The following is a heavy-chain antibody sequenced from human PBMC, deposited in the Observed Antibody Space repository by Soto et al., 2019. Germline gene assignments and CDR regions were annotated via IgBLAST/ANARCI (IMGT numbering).Heavy chain of an antibody. CDR3: ARDPVAYCGGDCRTFDY. D-gene: IGHD2-21*02. V-gene: IGHV3-30-3*01. Sequence: QVQLVESGGGVVQPGRSLRFSCAASGFTFSSYAMHWVRQAPGKGLEWVAVISYDGSNKYYADSVKGRFTISRDNSKNTLYLQMNSLRAEDTAVYYCARDPVAYCGGDCRTFDYWGQGTLVTVSS. CDR1: GFTFSSYA. CDR2: ISYDGSNK. J-gene: IGHJ4*02.